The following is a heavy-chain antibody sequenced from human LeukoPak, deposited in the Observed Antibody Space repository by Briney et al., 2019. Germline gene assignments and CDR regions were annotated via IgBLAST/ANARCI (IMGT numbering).Heavy chain of an antibody. D-gene: IGHD3-22*01. CDR3: AKFHRGSGYYYGDNWFDP. J-gene: IGHJ5*02. V-gene: IGHV3-23*01. CDR2: ISGTGGST. Sequence: GRSLRLSCAASGFTFSSYAMSWVRQAPGKGLEWVSAISGTGGSTYYADSVKGRFTISRDNYKNTLYLQMNSLRAEDTAVYYCAKFHRGSGYYYGDNWFDPWGQGTLVTVSS. CDR1: GFTFSSYA.